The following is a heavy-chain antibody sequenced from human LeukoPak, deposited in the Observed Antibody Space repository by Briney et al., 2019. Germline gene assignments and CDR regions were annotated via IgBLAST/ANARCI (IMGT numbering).Heavy chain of an antibody. Sequence: GGSLTLSCAASGFTYSSYDMSWVRQAPGKGLEWVSAISGSGGSTYYADSVKGRFTICRDNSKNTLYLQMNSLRAEDTAVYYCAKRRGYSYGYYFDYWGQGTLVTVSS. J-gene: IGHJ4*02. D-gene: IGHD5-18*01. CDR2: ISGSGGST. V-gene: IGHV3-23*01. CDR3: AKRRGYSYGYYFDY. CDR1: GFTYSSYD.